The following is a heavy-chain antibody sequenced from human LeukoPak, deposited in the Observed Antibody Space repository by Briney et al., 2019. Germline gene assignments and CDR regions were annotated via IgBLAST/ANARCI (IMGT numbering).Heavy chain of an antibody. J-gene: IGHJ4*02. CDR2: INADNGNT. CDR1: GYTFTNYA. V-gene: IGHV1-3*01. D-gene: IGHD5-12*01. Sequence: ASVKVSCKTSGYTFTNYALHWVRQAPGQRLQWMGWINADNGNTKYSQEFQGRVTITRDAFASTTNMELSSLTSEDTAVYYCARDVRRSDSGYAMFDYWGQGTLVTASS. CDR3: ARDVRRSDSGYAMFDY.